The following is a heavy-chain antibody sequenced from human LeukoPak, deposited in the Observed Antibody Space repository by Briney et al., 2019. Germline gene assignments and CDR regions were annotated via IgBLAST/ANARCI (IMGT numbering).Heavy chain of an antibody. CDR1: GFTFSSYW. V-gene: IGHV3-7*01. J-gene: IGHJ6*02. CDR2: IKQDGSEK. D-gene: IGHD3-3*01. Sequence: GGSLRLSCAACGFTFSSYWMSWVRQAPGKGLEWVANIKQDGSEKYYVDSVKGRFTISRDNAKNSLYLQMNSLRAEDTAVYYCARERTIFGVVIISHYYYGMDVWGQGTTVTVSS. CDR3: ARERTIFGVVIISHYYYGMDV.